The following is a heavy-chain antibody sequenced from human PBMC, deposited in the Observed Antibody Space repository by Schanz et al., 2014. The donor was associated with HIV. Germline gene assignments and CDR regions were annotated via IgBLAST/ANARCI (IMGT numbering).Heavy chain of an antibody. Sequence: VQLLESGGGLVQPGGSRRLSCAASGFTFNDYFMSWIRQAPGKGLEWVSYISARSTTKYYADSVKGRFTISRDNAKSSLYLEINSLRAEDTAVYYCARDSQLFCSSTSCLFDCWGQGTLVTVSS. CDR3: ARDSQLFCSSTSCLFDC. CDR1: GFTFNDYF. D-gene: IGHD2-2*01. J-gene: IGHJ4*02. CDR2: ISARSTTK. V-gene: IGHV3-11*01.